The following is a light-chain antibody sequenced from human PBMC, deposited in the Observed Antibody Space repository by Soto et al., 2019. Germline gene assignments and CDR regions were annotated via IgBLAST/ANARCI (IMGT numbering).Light chain of an antibody. CDR2: EVT. CDR3: SSYTNINTRACV. J-gene: IGLJ1*01. Sequence: QAVLTQPASVSGAPGQSITISCTGTSGGIGSYNRVSWYQQHPGKAPKLIIYEVTYRPSGVSNRFSGSKSGNTASLTISGLQAEDEADYYCSSYTNINTRACVFGTGTKVTVL. V-gene: IGLV2-14*01. CDR1: SGGIGSYNR.